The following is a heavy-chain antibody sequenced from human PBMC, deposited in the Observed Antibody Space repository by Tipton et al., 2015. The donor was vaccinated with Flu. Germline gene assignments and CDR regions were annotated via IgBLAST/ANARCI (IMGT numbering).Heavy chain of an antibody. CDR2: IYHSGST. CDR3: ARQGYLYYFDY. J-gene: IGHJ4*02. CDR1: GGSISSGGYS. V-gene: IGHV4-30-2*01. Sequence: TLSLTCAVSGGSISSGGYSWSWIRQPPGKGLEWIGYIYHSGSTYYNPSLKSRVTISIDTSKNQFSLKLSSVTAADTAVYYCARQGYLYYFDYWGQGTLVTVSS. D-gene: IGHD1-1*01.